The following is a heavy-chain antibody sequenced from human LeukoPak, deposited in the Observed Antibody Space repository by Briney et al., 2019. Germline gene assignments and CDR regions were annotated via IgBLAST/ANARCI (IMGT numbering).Heavy chain of an antibody. D-gene: IGHD3-9*01. CDR3: ARGYYDILTGYYRALDY. J-gene: IGHJ4*02. CDR2: IIPIFGTA. V-gene: IGHV1-69*13. Sequence: ASVKVSCKASGGTFSSYAISWVRQAPGQGLEWMGGIIPIFGTANYAQKFQGRVTITADESTSTAYMELSSLRSEDTAVYYCARGYYDILTGYYRALDYWAREPWSPSPQ. CDR1: GGTFSSYA.